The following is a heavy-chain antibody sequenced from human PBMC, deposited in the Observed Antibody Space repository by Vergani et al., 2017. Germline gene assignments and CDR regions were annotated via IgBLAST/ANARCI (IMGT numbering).Heavy chain of an antibody. CDR1: GFTFSNAW. CDR3: ARYSSFYGMDV. CDR2: IKSKTDGGTT. D-gene: IGHD6-13*01. Sequence: EVQLVESGGGLVKPGGSLRLSCAASGFTFSNAWMSWVRQAPGKGLEWVGRIKSKTDGGTTDYAAPVKGRFTISRDNAKNSLYLQMNSLRAEDTAVYYCARYSSFYGMDVWGQGTTVTVSS. J-gene: IGHJ6*02. V-gene: IGHV3-15*01.